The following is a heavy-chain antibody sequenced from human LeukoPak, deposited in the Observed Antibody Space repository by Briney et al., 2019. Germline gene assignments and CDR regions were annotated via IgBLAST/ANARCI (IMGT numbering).Heavy chain of an antibody. CDR2: INPNSGGT. D-gene: IGHD3-22*01. J-gene: IGHJ4*02. V-gene: IGHV1-2*02. CDR1: GYTFTDYY. CDR3: ARGVSGYFYLFDC. Sequence: ASVKVFCKASGYTFTDYYMHWVRQAPGQGLEWMGWINPNSGGTNSAQKFQGRVTMTRDTSISTGYMELSRLRSDDTAVYYCARGVSGYFYLFDCWGQGTLVTVSS.